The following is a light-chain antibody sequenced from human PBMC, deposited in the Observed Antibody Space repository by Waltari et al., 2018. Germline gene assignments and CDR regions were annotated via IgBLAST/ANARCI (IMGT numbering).Light chain of an antibody. Sequence: QSALTQPHSVSGSPGQSVTIFCTGTSSDVGRYDYVSWYQHHPGKAPKLMICDVTKRPSGVPDRFSGSKSGNTASLTISGLQAEDEADYYCCSRADSHTYVFGTGTKVTVL. CDR3: CSRADSHTYV. CDR1: SSDVGRYDY. V-gene: IGLV2-11*01. CDR2: DVT. J-gene: IGLJ1*01.